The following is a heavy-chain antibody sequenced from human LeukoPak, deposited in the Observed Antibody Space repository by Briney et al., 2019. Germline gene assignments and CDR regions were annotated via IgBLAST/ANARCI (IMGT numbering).Heavy chain of an antibody. CDR2: ISAYNGNI. CDR1: GYTFTSYG. D-gene: IGHD2-2*01. CDR3: ARAGGVVVPAAIFDY. J-gene: IGHJ4*02. Sequence: GASVKVSCKASGYTFTSYGISWVRQAPGQGLEWMGWISAYNGNINYAQKLQGRVTMTTDTSTSTAYMELRSLRSDDTAVYYCARAGGVVVPAAIFDYWGQGTLVTVSS. V-gene: IGHV1-18*04.